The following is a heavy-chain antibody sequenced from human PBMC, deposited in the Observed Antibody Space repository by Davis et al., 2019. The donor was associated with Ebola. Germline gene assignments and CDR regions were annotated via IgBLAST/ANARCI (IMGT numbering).Heavy chain of an antibody. Sequence: GGSLSLSCAASGFTFSSYAMSWVRQAPGKGLEWVSDISGSGGSTYYADSVKGRFTISRDNSKNTLYLQMNSLRAEDTAVYYCANIRRGQGNWFDPWVQGSLVTVSS. CDR2: ISGSGGST. V-gene: IGHV3-23*01. D-gene: IGHD3-3*01. CDR3: ANIRRGQGNWFDP. CDR1: GFTFSSYA. J-gene: IGHJ5*02.